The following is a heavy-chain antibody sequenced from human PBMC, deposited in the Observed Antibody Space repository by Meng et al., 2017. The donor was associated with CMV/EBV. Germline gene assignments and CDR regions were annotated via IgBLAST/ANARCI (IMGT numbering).Heavy chain of an antibody. CDR3: ARETVSASGGIDP. D-gene: IGHD2/OR15-2a*01. Sequence: ETLSLTCTVSGASVATDSYYWGWIRQPPGKGLEWIGYIYNTGSTKYNPSLQTRVTVSVDTPKNQFSLKLSSVTAADTATYYCARETVSASGGIDPWGRGTLVTVSS. V-gene: IGHV4-61*01. J-gene: IGHJ5*02. CDR1: GASVATDSYY. CDR2: IYNTGST.